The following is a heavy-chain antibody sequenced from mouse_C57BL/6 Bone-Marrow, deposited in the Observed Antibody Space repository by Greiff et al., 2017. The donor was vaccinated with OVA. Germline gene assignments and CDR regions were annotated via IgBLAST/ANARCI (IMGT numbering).Heavy chain of an antibody. CDR2: ISSGSSTI. CDR1: GFTFSDYG. CDR3: ARGRLLRAMDY. Sequence: DVQLVESGGGLVKPGGSLKLSCAASGFTFSDYGMHWVRQAPEKGLEWVAYISSGSSTIYYADTVKGRFTISRDNAKNTLFLQMTSLRSEDTAMYYCARGRLLRAMDYWGQGTSVTVSS. J-gene: IGHJ4*01. D-gene: IGHD1-1*01. V-gene: IGHV5-17*01.